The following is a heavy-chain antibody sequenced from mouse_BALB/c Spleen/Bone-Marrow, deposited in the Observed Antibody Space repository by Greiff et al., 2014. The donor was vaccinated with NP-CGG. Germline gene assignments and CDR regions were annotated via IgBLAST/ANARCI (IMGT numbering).Heavy chain of an antibody. J-gene: IGHJ1*01. CDR3: TREYGNYEGHWDFDV. CDR2: IYPSDRST. CDR1: GYTFTSYW. Sequence: VQLQQSGAELVRPGASVKLSCKASGYTFTSYWINWVKQRPGQGLEWIGNIYPSDRSTNYNQKFKDKATLTVDNSSGTAYMQLSSTTSEDSAADYCTREYGNYEGHWDFDVWGAGTTVTVSS. V-gene: IGHV1-69*02. D-gene: IGHD2-10*02.